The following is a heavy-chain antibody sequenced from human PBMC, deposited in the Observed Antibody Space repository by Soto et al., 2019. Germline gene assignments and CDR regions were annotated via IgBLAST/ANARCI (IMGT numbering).Heavy chain of an antibody. CDR3: ARDGYDAYYYYYGMDV. D-gene: IGHD5-18*01. Sequence: QVQLVQSGAEVKKPGSSVKVSCKASGGTFGSYAISWVRQAPGQGLEWMGGIIPIFGTANYAQKFQGRVTITADESTSTAYMELSSLRSEDTAVYYCARDGYDAYYYYYGMDVWGQGTTVTVSS. CDR1: GGTFGSYA. J-gene: IGHJ6*02. V-gene: IGHV1-69*01. CDR2: IIPIFGTA.